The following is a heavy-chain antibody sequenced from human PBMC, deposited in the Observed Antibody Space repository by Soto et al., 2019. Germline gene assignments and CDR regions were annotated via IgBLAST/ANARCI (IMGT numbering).Heavy chain of an antibody. D-gene: IGHD1-1*01. V-gene: IGHV3-48*03. J-gene: IGHJ4*02. CDR2: ISSSGSTI. Sequence: GGSLRLSCAASGFTFSSYEMNWVRQAPGKGLEWVSYISSSGSTIYYADSVKGRFTISRDKAKNSLYLQMNSLRAEDTAVYYCARSPNWNWLYFDYWGQGTLVTVSS. CDR3: ARSPNWNWLYFDY. CDR1: GFTFSSYE.